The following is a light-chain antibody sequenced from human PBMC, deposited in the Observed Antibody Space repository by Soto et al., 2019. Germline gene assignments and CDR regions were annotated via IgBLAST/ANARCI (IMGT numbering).Light chain of an antibody. CDR1: SSDVGGYNY. CDR3: SSYTSISTLDV. CDR2: EVS. J-gene: IGLJ1*01. Sequence: QSVLTQPDSVSGSPGQSITISCTGTSSDVGGYNYVSWYQQHPGKAPKLMIYEVSNRPSGVSNRFSGSKSGNTASLTISGLQTEDEADYYCSSYTSISTLDVFGTGTKLTV. V-gene: IGLV2-14*01.